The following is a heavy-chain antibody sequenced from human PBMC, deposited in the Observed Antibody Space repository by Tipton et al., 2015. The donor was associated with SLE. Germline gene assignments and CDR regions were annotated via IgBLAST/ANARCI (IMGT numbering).Heavy chain of an antibody. D-gene: IGHD1-26*01. V-gene: IGHV4-59*08. CDR1: GGSISSYY. Sequence: TLSLTCTVSGGSISSYYWNWMRQPPGKGLEWIGRIHYSGGTNYNPSLKSRVTISVDTSKNEVSLKLSSVTAADTAVYYCARIPAGSTSSWFFDFWGQGTQVTVSS. J-gene: IGHJ4*02. CDR3: ARIPAGSTSSWFFDF. CDR2: IHYSGGT.